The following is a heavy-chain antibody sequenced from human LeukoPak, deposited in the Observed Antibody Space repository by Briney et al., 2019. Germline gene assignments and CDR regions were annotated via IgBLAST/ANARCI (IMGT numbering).Heavy chain of an antibody. J-gene: IGHJ4*02. D-gene: IGHD3-22*01. Sequence: PGGSLRLSCAVSGITLSNYGMSWDRQAPGKGLEWVAGLGGSGGTTNYADSVKGRFTISRDSRKNILYLQMNSLRAEDTAVYFCAKRGVVIRVILVGFHKEAYYFDSWGQGALVTVSS. V-gene: IGHV3-23*01. CDR3: AKRGVVIRVILVGFHKEAYYFDS. CDR1: GITLSNYG. CDR2: LGGSGGTT.